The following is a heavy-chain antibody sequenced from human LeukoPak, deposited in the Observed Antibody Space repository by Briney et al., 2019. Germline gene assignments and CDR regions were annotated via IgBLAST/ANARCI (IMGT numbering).Heavy chain of an antibody. CDR3: VRLGSGWYGDS. CDR2: ISSSGSTI. Sequence: GGSLRLSCAVSGFTLTNHGVSWVRQAPGKGLEWALYISSSGSTIYYADSVKGRFTISRDNAKNSLYLQMSSLRAEDTAVYYCVRLGSGWYGDSWGQGTLVTVSS. CDR1: GFTLTNHG. V-gene: IGHV3-11*01. D-gene: IGHD6-19*01. J-gene: IGHJ4*02.